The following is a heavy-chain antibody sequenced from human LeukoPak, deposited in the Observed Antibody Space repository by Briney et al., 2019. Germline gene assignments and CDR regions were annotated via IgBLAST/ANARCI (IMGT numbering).Heavy chain of an antibody. CDR1: GGSISSYY. CDR3: ARWQYDTAAGWFDP. D-gene: IGHD3-22*01. V-gene: IGHV4-59*08. CDR2: IYYSGST. Sequence: SETLSLTCTVSGGSISSYYWSWIRQPPGKGLEWIGYIYYSGSTNYNPSLKSRVTMSIHTSRNQFSLKLSSVTAADTAVYYCARWQYDTAAGWFDPWGQGTLVTVSS. J-gene: IGHJ5*02.